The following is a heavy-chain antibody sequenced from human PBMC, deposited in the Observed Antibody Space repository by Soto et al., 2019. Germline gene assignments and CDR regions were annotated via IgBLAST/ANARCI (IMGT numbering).Heavy chain of an antibody. D-gene: IGHD3-10*01. J-gene: IGHJ4*02. V-gene: IGHV4-59*08. CDR2: IYYSGST. CDR3: ARHWYGSGTHYPFDS. CDR1: DGSISSYY. Sequence: QVQLQESGPGLVKPSETLSLTCTVSDGSISSYYWSWIRQPPGKGLEWIGYIYYSGSTDHNPSLKSRVTISVDTSKNQFSLKLSSVTAADTAVYFCARHWYGSGTHYPFDSWGQGTLVTVSS.